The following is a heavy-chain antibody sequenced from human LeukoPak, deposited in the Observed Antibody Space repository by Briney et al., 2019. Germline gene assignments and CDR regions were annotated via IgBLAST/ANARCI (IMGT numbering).Heavy chain of an antibody. J-gene: IGHJ5*02. CDR2: INPNSGGT. V-gene: IGHV1-2*02. CDR3: ARVFNYYDTSGYST. CDR1: GYTFTGYF. Sequence: ASVKVSCKASGYTFTGYFLHWVRQAPGQGLEWMGWINPNSGGTTFAQKFQGRVTMTRDTSIGTAYMELSRLRSDDTAVYYCARVFNYYDTSGYSTWGQGTLVTVSS. D-gene: IGHD3-22*01.